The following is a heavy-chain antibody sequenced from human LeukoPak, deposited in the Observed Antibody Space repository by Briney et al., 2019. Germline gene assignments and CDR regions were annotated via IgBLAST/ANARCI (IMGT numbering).Heavy chain of an antibody. J-gene: IGHJ3*02. Sequence: SETLSLTCTVSGGSISSYYWSWIRQPPGKGLEWIGYIYYSGSTNYNPSLKSRVTISVDTSKNQFSLKLSSVTTADTAVYYCASRIFVGAFDIWGQGTMVTVSS. CDR2: IYYSGST. CDR3: ASRIFVGAFDI. V-gene: IGHV4-59*01. D-gene: IGHD3-3*01. CDR1: GGSISSYY.